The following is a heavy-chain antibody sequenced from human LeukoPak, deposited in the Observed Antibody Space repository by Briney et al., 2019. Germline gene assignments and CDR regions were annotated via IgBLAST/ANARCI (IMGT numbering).Heavy chain of an antibody. CDR2: IYSGGST. CDR3: VGHDSSGYYYTFDY. Sequence: GGSLRLSCAASGFIFIVYAMSWVRQAPGKGLEWVSVIYSGGSTYYADSVKGRFTISRDNSKNTLYLQMNSLRAEDTAVYYCVGHDSSGYYYTFDYWGQGTLVTVSS. CDR1: GFIFIVYA. V-gene: IGHV3-66*04. D-gene: IGHD3-22*01. J-gene: IGHJ4*02.